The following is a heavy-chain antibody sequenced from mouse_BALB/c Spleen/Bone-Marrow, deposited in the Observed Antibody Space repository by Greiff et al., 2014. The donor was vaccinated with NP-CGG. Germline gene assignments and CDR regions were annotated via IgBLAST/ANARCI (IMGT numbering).Heavy chain of an antibody. CDR2: INPSSGYT. CDR1: GYTFTSYT. V-gene: IGHV1-4*01. Sequence: LVESGAELARPGASVKMSCKASGYTFTSYTMHWVKQRPGQGLEWIGYINPSSGYTNYNQKFKDKATLTADKSSSTAYMQLSSLTSEDSAVYYCARWEWHGNYDYWGQGTTLTVSS. D-gene: IGHD2-1*01. J-gene: IGHJ2*01. CDR3: ARWEWHGNYDY.